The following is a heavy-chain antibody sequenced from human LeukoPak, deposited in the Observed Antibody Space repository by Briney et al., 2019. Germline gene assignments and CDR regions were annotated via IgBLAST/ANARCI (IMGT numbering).Heavy chain of an antibody. CDR1: GYTFTSYY. Sequence: ASVKVSCKASGYTFTSYYMHWVRQAPGQGLEWMGIINPSGGSTGYAQKFQGRVTMTRGTSTSTVYMELSSLRSEDTAVYYCARADYGDYDASPFDYWGQGTLVTVSS. V-gene: IGHV1-46*01. CDR3: ARADYGDYDASPFDY. D-gene: IGHD4-17*01. J-gene: IGHJ4*02. CDR2: INPSGGST.